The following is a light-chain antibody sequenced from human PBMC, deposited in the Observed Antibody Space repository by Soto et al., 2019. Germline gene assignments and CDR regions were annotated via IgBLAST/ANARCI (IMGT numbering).Light chain of an antibody. CDR2: GAS. Sequence: VVLTQSPGTLSLSPGERATLSCRASQTVNNNYVAWYQQKPGQSPRLLIYGASGRATGIPDRFSGTGSGTDFTLTISRLEPDDFAVYYCQQQSTSITFGGGTKV. CDR1: QTVNNNY. J-gene: IGKJ4*01. V-gene: IGKV3-20*01. CDR3: QQQSTSIT.